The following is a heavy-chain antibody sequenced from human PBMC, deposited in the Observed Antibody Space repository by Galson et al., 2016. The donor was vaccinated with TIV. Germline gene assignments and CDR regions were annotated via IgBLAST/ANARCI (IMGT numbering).Heavy chain of an antibody. CDR2: MSKDGSEK. Sequence: LRLSCAASGFRFGDYWGTWVRQAPGKGLEWVASMSKDGSEKYYVDSVKGRFTFSRDNPKNSLYLQMNNLRAEDTAIYYCTRLGPSSVFDFWGQGALVPVSS. CDR1: GFRFGDYW. J-gene: IGHJ4*02. D-gene: IGHD1-26*01. V-gene: IGHV3-7*01. CDR3: TRLGPSSVFDF.